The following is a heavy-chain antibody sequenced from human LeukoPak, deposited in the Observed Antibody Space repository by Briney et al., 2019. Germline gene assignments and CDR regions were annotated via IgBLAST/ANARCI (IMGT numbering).Heavy chain of an antibody. CDR3: ARVGGPRITMVRGLLSFDY. CDR1: GGSFSGYY. V-gene: IGHV4-34*01. Sequence: PSETPSLTCAVYGGSFSGYYWSWIRQPPGKGLEWIGEINHSGSTNYNPSLKSRVTISVDTSKNQFSLKLSSVTAADTAVYYCARVGGPRITMVRGLLSFDYWGQGTLVTVSS. CDR2: INHSGST. D-gene: IGHD3-10*01. J-gene: IGHJ4*02.